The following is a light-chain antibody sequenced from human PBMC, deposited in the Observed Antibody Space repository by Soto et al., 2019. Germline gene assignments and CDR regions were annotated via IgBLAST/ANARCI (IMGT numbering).Light chain of an antibody. CDR1: QSIGTY. CDR3: QETSSIPWT. CDR2: GTS. V-gene: IGKV1-39*01. Sequence: DIQMTQSPSSLSASVGDRVTITCRSSQSIGTYLNWYQQKPGKVPKVLIYGTSNLHTGVPSRFSGSGSGTEVTLTISSLQPEDFAIYYCQETSSIPWTFGQGTKVETK. J-gene: IGKJ1*01.